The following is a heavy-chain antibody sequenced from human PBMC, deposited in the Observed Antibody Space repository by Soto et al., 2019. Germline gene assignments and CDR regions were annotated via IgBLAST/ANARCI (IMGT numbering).Heavy chain of an antibody. CDR3: ATPIVAFY. J-gene: IGHJ4*02. D-gene: IGHD5-12*01. V-gene: IGHV1-3*01. CDR1: GYTFTSYA. CDR2: INAGNGNT. Sequence: GASVKVSCKASGYTFTSYAIHWVRQAPGQRLEWMGWINAGNGNTKYSQKFQGRVIITRDTSAGTAYMELRGLRSEDTAVYYCATPIVAFYWGQGTLVTVSS.